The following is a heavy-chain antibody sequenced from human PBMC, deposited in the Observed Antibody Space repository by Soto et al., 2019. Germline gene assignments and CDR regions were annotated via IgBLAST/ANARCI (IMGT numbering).Heavy chain of an antibody. Sequence: GASVKVSCKASGGTLSSYAISWVRQAPGQGLEWMGGIIPIFGTANYAQKFQGRVTITADESTSTAYMELSSLRSEDTAVYYCARGRYSSSWLGYYYGMDVWGQGTTVTVSS. V-gene: IGHV1-69*13. CDR1: GGTLSSYA. D-gene: IGHD6-13*01. CDR3: ARGRYSSSWLGYYYGMDV. CDR2: IIPIFGTA. J-gene: IGHJ6*02.